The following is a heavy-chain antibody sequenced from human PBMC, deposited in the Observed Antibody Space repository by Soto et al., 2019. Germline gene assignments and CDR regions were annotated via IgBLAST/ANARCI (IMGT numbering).Heavy chain of an antibody. J-gene: IGHJ6*02. D-gene: IGHD3-10*01. Sequence: GGSLRLSCAASGFTFSSYAMSWVRQAPGKGLEWVSAISGSGGSTYYAGSVKGRFTISRDNSKNTLYLQMNSLRAEDTAVYYCAKGLWFGEFPDPYYYYYGMDVWGQGTTVTVSS. V-gene: IGHV3-23*01. CDR1: GFTFSSYA. CDR3: AKGLWFGEFPDPYYYYYGMDV. CDR2: ISGSGGST.